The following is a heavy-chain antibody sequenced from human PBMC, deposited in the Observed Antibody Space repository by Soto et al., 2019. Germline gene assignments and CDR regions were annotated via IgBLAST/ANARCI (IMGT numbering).Heavy chain of an antibody. CDR2: LTGSSSNT. CDR1: GFSFRNYA. CDR3: ANGRATYGLLTHDY. D-gene: IGHD3-9*01. Sequence: GGSLRLSRAASGFSFRNYAMSWVRQAPGKGLEWISTLTGSSSNTYYADSVKGRFAISRDNSRNTLYLQMHSLTAEDTAVYYCANGRATYGLLTHDYWGQETLVTVSS. V-gene: IGHV3-23*01. J-gene: IGHJ4*02.